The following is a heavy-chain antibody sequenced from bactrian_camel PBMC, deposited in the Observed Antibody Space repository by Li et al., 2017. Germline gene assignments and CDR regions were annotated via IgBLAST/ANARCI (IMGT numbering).Heavy chain of an antibody. CDR3: AADSDQFCSIATMRPNY. D-gene: IGHD4*01. Sequence: HVQLVESGGGSVQTGGSLRLTCEVPKFTTSNNCMGWFRQAPGKEREGVANMDGAGRTNYANSVKGRFTISKDNAKNTLYLQMTNLKPEDTAMYYCAADSDQFCSIATMRPNYWGQGTQVTVS. J-gene: IGHJ4*01. V-gene: IGHV3S53*01. CDR1: KFTTSNNC. CDR2: MDGAGRT.